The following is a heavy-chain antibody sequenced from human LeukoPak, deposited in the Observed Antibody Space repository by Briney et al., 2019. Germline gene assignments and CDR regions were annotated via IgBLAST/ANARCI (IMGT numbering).Heavy chain of an antibody. CDR2: ISDSGGSA. D-gene: IGHD6-13*01. V-gene: IGHV3-23*01. CDR1: GFTFSSYA. J-gene: IGHJ6*03. CDR3: ARGAAAGIPDYMDV. Sequence: PGGSLRLSCAASGFTFSSYAMSWVRQAPGKGLQWVSAISDSGGSAYYADSVKGRFTISRDNSKDTLYLQMNSLRAEDTAVYYCARGAAAGIPDYMDVWGKGTTVTLSS.